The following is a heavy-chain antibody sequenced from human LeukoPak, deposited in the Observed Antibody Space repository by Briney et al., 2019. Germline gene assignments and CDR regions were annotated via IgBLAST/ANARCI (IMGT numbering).Heavy chain of an antibody. CDR2: ISSSGSTI. CDR3: ARDLKEYSSGSHDY. J-gene: IGHJ4*02. D-gene: IGHD6-19*01. CDR1: GLTFSDYY. Sequence: GGSLRLSCAASGLTFSDYYMSWIRQAPGKGLEWVSYISSSGSTIYYADSVKGRFTISRDNSKNTLYLQMNSLRAEDTAVYYCARDLKEYSSGSHDYWGQGTLVTVSS. V-gene: IGHV3-11*04.